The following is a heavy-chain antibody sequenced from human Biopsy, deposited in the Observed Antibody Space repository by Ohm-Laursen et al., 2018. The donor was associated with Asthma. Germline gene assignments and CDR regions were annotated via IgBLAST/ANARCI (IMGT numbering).Heavy chain of an antibody. CDR2: IKKDGSEE. CDR3: ARDGPELPTELDY. Sequence: SLRLSCAAFGFTFNSYWMSWVRQAPGKGLEWVANIKKDGSEEYYVDSVKGRFTISRDNAKNSLFLHMNSLRAEDTAVYYCARDGPELPTELDYWGPGTLVTVSS. V-gene: IGHV3-7*01. J-gene: IGHJ4*02. CDR1: GFTFNSYW. D-gene: IGHD1-14*01.